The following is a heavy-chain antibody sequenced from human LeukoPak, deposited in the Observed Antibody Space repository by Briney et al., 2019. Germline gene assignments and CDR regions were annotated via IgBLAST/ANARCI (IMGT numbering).Heavy chain of an antibody. J-gene: IGHJ4*02. CDR2: INANSGDT. CDR3: ARDLISTPYWELDY. CDR1: GYTFAGYF. V-gene: IGHV1-2*06. D-gene: IGHD1-26*01. Sequence: GASVKVSCKTSGYTFAGYFLHWVRQAPTQGLQWMGRINANSGDTELAQDFQDRVTMTRDTSIYTAYMELSSLTSDDTAIYYCARDLISTPYWELDYWGQGTLVAVSS.